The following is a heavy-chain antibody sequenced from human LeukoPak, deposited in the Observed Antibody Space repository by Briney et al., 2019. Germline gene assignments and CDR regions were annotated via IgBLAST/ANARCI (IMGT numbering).Heavy chain of an antibody. CDR3: ARRSDYVGFDP. V-gene: IGHV3-53*01. Sequence: PGGSLRLSCAASGFTVSSNYMGWVRQAPGKGLEWVSVIYSGGSTYYADSVKGRFTISRDNSKNTLYLQMNSLRAEDTAVYYCARRSDYVGFDPWGQGTLVNVSS. D-gene: IGHD4-17*01. CDR1: GFTVSSNY. J-gene: IGHJ5*02. CDR2: IYSGGST.